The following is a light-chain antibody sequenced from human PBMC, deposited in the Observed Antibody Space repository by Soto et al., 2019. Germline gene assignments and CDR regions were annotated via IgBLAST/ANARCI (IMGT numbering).Light chain of an antibody. CDR1: SSDVGAYNS. CDR3: SSYTSSSNFLRV. CDR2: DVS. J-gene: IGLJ3*02. Sequence: QSVLTQPASVSGSPGQSITISCTGTSSDVGAYNSVSWYQQHPGKAPKLMIYDVSNRPSGVSDRFSGSKSGNTASLTISGLQAEDEADYYCSSYTSSSNFLRVFGGGTKVTVL. V-gene: IGLV2-14*03.